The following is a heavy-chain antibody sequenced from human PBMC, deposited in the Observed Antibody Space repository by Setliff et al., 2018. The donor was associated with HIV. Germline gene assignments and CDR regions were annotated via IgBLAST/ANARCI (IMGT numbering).Heavy chain of an antibody. CDR1: GYTFTSYY. CDR3: ARGGYHGFGSYGDY. V-gene: IGHV1-46*01. J-gene: IGHJ4*02. CDR2: LNPSGDST. Sequence: GASVKVSCKASGYTFTSYYVHWVRQAPGQGLEWMGILNPSGDSTAYAQKFQGRVTMTRDTSTSTVYMELSGLRSDDTAVYYCARGGYHGFGSYGDYWGQGTLVTVSS. D-gene: IGHD3-10*01.